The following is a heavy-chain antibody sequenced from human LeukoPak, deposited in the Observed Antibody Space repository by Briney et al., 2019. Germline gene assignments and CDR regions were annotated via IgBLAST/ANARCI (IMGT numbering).Heavy chain of an antibody. Sequence: GGSLRLSCAASGFTFSSYSMNWVRQAPGKGLEWVSYISSSSSTIYYADSVKGRFTISRDNSKNMIYLEMSSLRAEDTAVYYCAKERNLEIAVAGTIFDYWGQGTLVTVSS. J-gene: IGHJ4*02. CDR2: ISSSSSTI. V-gene: IGHV3-48*01. D-gene: IGHD6-19*01. CDR1: GFTFSSYS. CDR3: AKERNLEIAVAGTIFDY.